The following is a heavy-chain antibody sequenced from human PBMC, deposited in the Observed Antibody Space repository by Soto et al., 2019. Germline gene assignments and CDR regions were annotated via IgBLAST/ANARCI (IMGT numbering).Heavy chain of an antibody. CDR2: VSWNSGAK. Sequence: LRLSCVASGFSFDDFVMNWVRQRPGKGLEWVSSVSWNSGAKLYADSVKGRFAISRDSAKKSVYLQMNSLRPDDTAFYYCAKGVATAVPALDYWGQGTLVTSPQ. J-gene: IGHJ4*02. V-gene: IGHV3-9*01. CDR3: AKGVATAVPALDY. D-gene: IGHD2-21*02. CDR1: GFSFDDFV.